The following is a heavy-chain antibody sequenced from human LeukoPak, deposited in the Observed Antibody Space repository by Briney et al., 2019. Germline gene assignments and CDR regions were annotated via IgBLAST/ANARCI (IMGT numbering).Heavy chain of an antibody. J-gene: IGHJ4*02. D-gene: IGHD2-21*01. V-gene: IGHV3-72*01. CDR3: TREAYCGPNCYPDY. Sequence: GGSLRLSCAASGFTFSGSAMHWVRRASGKGLEWVGRIRSKLNSYITEYAASVKGRFTISRDDSKTSLWLQMNSLTTEDTAIYYCTREAYCGPNCYPDYWGQGTLVTVSS. CDR2: IRSKLNSYIT. CDR1: GFTFSGSA.